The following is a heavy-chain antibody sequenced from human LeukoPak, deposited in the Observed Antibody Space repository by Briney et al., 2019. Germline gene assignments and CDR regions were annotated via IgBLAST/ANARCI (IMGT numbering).Heavy chain of an antibody. D-gene: IGHD2-21*02. Sequence: ASVKVSCKASGYTFSDNYIHRVRQAPGQGLEWMGWINPHSGGTNCGENFQGRVTLTRDTSISTAYMDLSSLISDDTAVYYCAREFMRVTAFDIWGQGTMVTVSS. CDR1: GYTFSDNY. CDR2: INPHSGGT. J-gene: IGHJ3*02. V-gene: IGHV1-2*02. CDR3: AREFMRVTAFDI.